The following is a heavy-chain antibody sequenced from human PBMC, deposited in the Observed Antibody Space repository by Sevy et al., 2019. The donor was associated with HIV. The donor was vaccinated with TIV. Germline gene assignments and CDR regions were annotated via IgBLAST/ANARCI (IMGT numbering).Heavy chain of an antibody. D-gene: IGHD6-6*01. Sequence: GESLKISCKGSGYSFATYWIGWVRQMPGKGLEWMVIIYPGDSDTRYRPSFQGQVTISADRSISTAFLQWSSLKASDTAIYYCARRSSSSELGHAMDVWGQGTTVTVSS. CDR3: ARRSSSSELGHAMDV. CDR2: IYPGDSDT. CDR1: GYSFATYW. J-gene: IGHJ6*02. V-gene: IGHV5-51*01.